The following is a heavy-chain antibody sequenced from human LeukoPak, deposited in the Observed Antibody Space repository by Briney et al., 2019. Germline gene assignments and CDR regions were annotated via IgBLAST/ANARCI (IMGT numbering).Heavy chain of an antibody. Sequence: GGSLRLSCAASGFTFSSYWMTWVRQAPGKGLEWVANIKLDGSEQYYVDSVKGRFTVSRGNAKNSLYLQMNSLRAEDTAVYYCARYSSNHYYMDVWGKGTTVTVSS. V-gene: IGHV3-7*01. J-gene: IGHJ6*03. D-gene: IGHD6-19*01. CDR2: IKLDGSEQ. CDR3: ARYSSNHYYMDV. CDR1: GFTFSSYW.